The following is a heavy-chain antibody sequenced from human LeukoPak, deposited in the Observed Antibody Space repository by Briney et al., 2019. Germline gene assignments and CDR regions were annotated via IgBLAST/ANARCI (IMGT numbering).Heavy chain of an antibody. CDR1: GFIFSSYA. CDR3: ARRPRDTSGYYLGAFEA. Sequence: GGSLRLSCAASGFIFSSYAMTWVRQAPGRGLEWVSAIGASGADTYYPDSVKGRFTISRDNSKSTLYLHMSSLRAEDTAVYFCARRPRDTSGYYLGAFEAWGQGTTVTVSS. V-gene: IGHV3-23*01. D-gene: IGHD3-22*01. J-gene: IGHJ3*01. CDR2: IGASGADT.